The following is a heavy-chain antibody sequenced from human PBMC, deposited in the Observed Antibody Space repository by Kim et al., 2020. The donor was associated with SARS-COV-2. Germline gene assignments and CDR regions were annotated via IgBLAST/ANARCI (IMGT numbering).Heavy chain of an antibody. CDR3: ARGLYYDFWSGYPNYYMDV. Sequence: SETLSLTCAVYGGSFSGYYWSWIRQPPGKGLEWIGEINHSGSTNYNPSLKSRVTISVDTSKNQFSLKLSSVTAADTAVYYCARGLYYDFWSGYPNYYMDVWGKGTTVTVSS. V-gene: IGHV4-34*01. J-gene: IGHJ6*03. CDR2: INHSGST. D-gene: IGHD3-3*01. CDR1: GGSFSGYY.